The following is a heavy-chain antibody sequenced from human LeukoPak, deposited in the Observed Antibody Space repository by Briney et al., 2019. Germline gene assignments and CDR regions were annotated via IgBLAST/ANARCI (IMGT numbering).Heavy chain of an antibody. V-gene: IGHV4-34*01. CDR2: INHSGST. CDR3: AREVEMATITVGFDY. D-gene: IGHD5-24*01. Sequence: SETLSLTCAVYGGSFSGYYWSWIRQPPGKGLEWIGEINHSGSTNYNPSLKSRVTISVDTSKNQFSLKLSSVTAADTAVYYCAREVEMATITVGFDYWGQGTLVTVSS. CDR1: GGSFSGYY. J-gene: IGHJ4*02.